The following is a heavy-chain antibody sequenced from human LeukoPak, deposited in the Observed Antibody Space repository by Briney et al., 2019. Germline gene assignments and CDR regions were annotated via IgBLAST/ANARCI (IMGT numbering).Heavy chain of an antibody. J-gene: IGHJ4*02. CDR1: GGSFSGYY. CDR3: ARGQGTVTTH. V-gene: IGHV4-34*01. Sequence: SETLPLTCAVSGGSFSGYYWTWIRQPPGKGLGWIGEINHSGSANYNPSLMSRVTISLDTSKNHFSLNLSSVTAADTAVYYCARGQGTVTTHWGQGTLVTVSS. D-gene: IGHD4-11*01. CDR2: INHSGSA.